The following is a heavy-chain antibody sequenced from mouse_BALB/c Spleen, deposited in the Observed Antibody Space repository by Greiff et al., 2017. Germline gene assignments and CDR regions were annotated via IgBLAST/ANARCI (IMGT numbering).Heavy chain of an antibody. CDR2: ISSGGSYT. D-gene: IGHD2-4*01. CDR3: ARETMITPLDY. CDR1: GFTFSSYA. Sequence: EVQLVESGGGLVKPGGSLKLSCAASGFTFSSYAMSWVRQSPEKRLEWVAEISSGGSYTYYPDTVTGRFTISRDNAKNTLYLEMSSLRSEDTAMYYCARETMITPLDYWGQGTSVTVSS. J-gene: IGHJ4*01. V-gene: IGHV5-9-4*01.